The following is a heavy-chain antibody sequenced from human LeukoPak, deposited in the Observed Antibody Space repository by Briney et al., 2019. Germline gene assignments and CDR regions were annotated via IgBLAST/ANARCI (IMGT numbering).Heavy chain of an antibody. CDR3: AKEFPVVVAGATHYNFDY. CDR2: ISNDGSNK. CDR1: GFTFSSYG. V-gene: IGHV3-30*18. D-gene: IGHD2-15*01. J-gene: IGHJ4*02. Sequence: GGSLRLSCAASGFTFSSYGMYWVRHAPGKGLEWVAVISNDGSNKYYGDSVKGRFTISRDNSKNTLYLQMNGLRAEDTAVYYCAKEFPVVVAGATHYNFDYWGQGTLVTVSS.